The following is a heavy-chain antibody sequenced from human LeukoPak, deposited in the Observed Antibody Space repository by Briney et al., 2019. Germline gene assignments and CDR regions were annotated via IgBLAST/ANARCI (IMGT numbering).Heavy chain of an antibody. CDR1: GYTFTSYY. V-gene: IGHV1-46*01. D-gene: IGHD3-3*01. Sequence: ASVKVSCKASGYTFTSYYIHWVRQAPGQGLEWVGIINPSGGSTSYAQKFQGRVTMTRDTSTSTVYMELSSLRSEDTAVYYCARDFGTAQYYDFWSGYYHRYLHFDYWGQGTLVTVSS. CDR2: INPSGGST. CDR3: ARDFGTAQYYDFWSGYYHRYLHFDY. J-gene: IGHJ4*02.